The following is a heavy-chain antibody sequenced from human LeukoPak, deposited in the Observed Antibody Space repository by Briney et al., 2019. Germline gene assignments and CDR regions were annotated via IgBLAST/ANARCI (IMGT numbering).Heavy chain of an antibody. J-gene: IGHJ6*03. CDR2: NSGSGGRT. D-gene: IGHD2-2*01. Sequence: PGGSLRLFCAASGFTFSSYAMSWVRQAPGKGLEWVSTNSGSGGRTYYADSVKGRFTISRENSKNTLYLQMNSLRAEDTAVYRCAKAIRASCYGCNMDVWGKGTTVTVSS. V-gene: IGHV3-23*01. CDR1: GFTFSSYA. CDR3: AKAIRASCYGCNMDV.